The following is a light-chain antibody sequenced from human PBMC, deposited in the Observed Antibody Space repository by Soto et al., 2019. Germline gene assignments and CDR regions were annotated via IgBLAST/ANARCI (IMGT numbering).Light chain of an antibody. Sequence: QPVLTQPASVSGSPGQSITISCTGTSSDIGGYKYVSWYQQHPGKAPKLLIFEVYDRPSGISNRFSGSKSGNTASLTISELQAEDEADYYCSSYISTNTLGFGGGTKLTVL. CDR2: EVY. CDR3: SSYISTNTLG. J-gene: IGLJ3*02. V-gene: IGLV2-14*01. CDR1: SSDIGGYKY.